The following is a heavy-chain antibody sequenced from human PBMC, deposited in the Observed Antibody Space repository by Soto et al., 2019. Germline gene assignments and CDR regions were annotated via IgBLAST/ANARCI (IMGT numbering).Heavy chain of an antibody. V-gene: IGHV3-23*01. Sequence: PGGSLRLSCEGSGFTFSDYYISWIRQAPGKGLEWVSAISGSGGSTYYADSVKGRFTISRDNSKNTLYLQMNSLRAEDTAVYYCAKDWVTTVTTSDFDYWGQGTLVTVSS. CDR2: ISGSGGST. CDR3: AKDWVTTVTTSDFDY. J-gene: IGHJ4*02. D-gene: IGHD4-17*01. CDR1: GFTFSDYY.